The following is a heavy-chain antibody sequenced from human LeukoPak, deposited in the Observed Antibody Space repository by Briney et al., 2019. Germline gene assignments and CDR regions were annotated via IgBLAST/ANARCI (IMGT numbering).Heavy chain of an antibody. CDR2: ISYDGSNK. CDR1: GFTFSSYG. CDR3: AKGWFDP. Sequence: GGSLRLSCAASGFTFSSYGMHWVRQAPAKGLEWVEVISYDGSNKYYADSVKGRFTISRDNSKNTLYLQMNSLRAEDTAVYYCAKGWFDPWGQGTLVTVSS. V-gene: IGHV3-30*18. J-gene: IGHJ5*02.